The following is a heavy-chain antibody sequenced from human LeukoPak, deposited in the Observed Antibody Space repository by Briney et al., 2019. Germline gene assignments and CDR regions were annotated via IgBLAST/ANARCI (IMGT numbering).Heavy chain of an antibody. CDR3: ARESYYYYYMDV. Sequence: SETLSLTCAVYGGSFSGYYWGWIRQPPGKGLEWIGSIYHSGSTYYNPSLKSRVTISVDTSKNQFSLKLSSVTAADTAVYYCARESYYYYYMDVWGKGTTVTVSS. CDR2: IYHSGST. J-gene: IGHJ6*03. CDR1: GGSFSGYY. V-gene: IGHV4-38-2*02.